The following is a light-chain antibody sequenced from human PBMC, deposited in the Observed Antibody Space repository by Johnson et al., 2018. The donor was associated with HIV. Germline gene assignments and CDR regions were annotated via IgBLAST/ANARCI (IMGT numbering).Light chain of an antibody. CDR3: GTWDSSLGAGGV. V-gene: IGLV1-51*01. J-gene: IGLJ1*01. Sequence: VLTQPPSVSAAPGQKVTISCSGSNSTIGNNYVSWYQQLPGTAPKLLIYDNNKRPSGIPDRFSGSKSGTSATLGITGLQTGDEADYFCGTWDSSLGAGGVFGTGTKVTVL. CDR1: NSTIGNNY. CDR2: DNN.